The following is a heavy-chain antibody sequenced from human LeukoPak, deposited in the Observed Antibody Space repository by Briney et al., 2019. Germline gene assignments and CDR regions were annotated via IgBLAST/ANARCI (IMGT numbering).Heavy chain of an antibody. CDR1: GYTLTELS. D-gene: IGHD3-9*01. CDR3: ATDSGQLRYFDWLTNAFDI. V-gene: IGHV1-24*01. J-gene: IGHJ3*02. Sequence: ASVKVSCKVSGYTLTELSMHWVRQAPGKGLEWMGGFDPEDGETIYAQKFQGRVTMTEDTSTDTAYMELSSLRSEDTAVYYCATDSGQLRYFDWLTNAFDIWGQGTMVTVSS. CDR2: FDPEDGET.